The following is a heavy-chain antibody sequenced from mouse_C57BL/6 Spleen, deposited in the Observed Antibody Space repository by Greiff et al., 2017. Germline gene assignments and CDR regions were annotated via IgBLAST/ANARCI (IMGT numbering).Heavy chain of an antibody. CDR3: ARSYGNPYFDY. V-gene: IGHV1-76*01. CDR2: IYPGSGNT. J-gene: IGHJ2*01. Sequence: VQLQQSGAELVRPGASVKLSCKASGYTFTDYYINWVKQRPGQGLEWIARIYPGSGNTYYNEKFKGKATLTAEKSSSTAYMQLSSLTSEDSAVYFCARSYGNPYFDYWGQGTTLTVAS. D-gene: IGHD1-1*01. CDR1: GYTFTDYY.